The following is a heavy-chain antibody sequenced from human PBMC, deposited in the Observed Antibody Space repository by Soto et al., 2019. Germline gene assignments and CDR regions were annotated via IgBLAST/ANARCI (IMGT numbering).Heavy chain of an antibody. D-gene: IGHD3-3*01. Sequence: QVQLVESGGGVVQPGRSLRLSCAASGFTFSSYGMHWVRQAPGKGLEWVAVISYDGSNKYYADSVKGRFTISRDNSKNTLYLQMNSLRAEDTAVYYCAKESDYWFSYYYGMDVWGQGTTVTVSS. J-gene: IGHJ6*02. CDR3: AKESDYWFSYYYGMDV. CDR1: GFTFSSYG. V-gene: IGHV3-30*18. CDR2: ISYDGSNK.